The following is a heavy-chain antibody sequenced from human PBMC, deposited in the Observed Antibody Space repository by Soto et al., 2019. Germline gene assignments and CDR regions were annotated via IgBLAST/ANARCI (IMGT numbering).Heavy chain of an antibody. D-gene: IGHD2-15*01. Sequence: NPSETLSLTCAVYGGSFSVYYWSWIRHPPGKGLEWIGEINHSGSTNYNPSLKSRVTISVDTSKNQFSLKLSSVTAADTAVYYCARTGSVVAATPIGIDYWGQGTLVTVSS. CDR1: GGSFSVYY. J-gene: IGHJ4*02. V-gene: IGHV4-34*01. CDR3: ARTGSVVAATPIGIDY. CDR2: INHSGST.